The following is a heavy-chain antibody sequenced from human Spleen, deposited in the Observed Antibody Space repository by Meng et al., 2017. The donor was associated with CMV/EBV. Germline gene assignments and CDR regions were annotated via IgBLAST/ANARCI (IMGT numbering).Heavy chain of an antibody. Sequence: GESLKISCAASGFTFSSYSMNCVRQAPGKGLEWVSSISSSGDYIYYADSVKGRFTISRDNAKNSLYLQMDSLRPEDTGVYYCAKDQLLLPRKFDSWGRGTLVTVSS. V-gene: IGHV3-21*03. CDR2: ISSSGDYI. J-gene: IGHJ4*02. CDR3: AKDQLLLPRKFDS. CDR1: GFTFSSYS. D-gene: IGHD2-2*01.